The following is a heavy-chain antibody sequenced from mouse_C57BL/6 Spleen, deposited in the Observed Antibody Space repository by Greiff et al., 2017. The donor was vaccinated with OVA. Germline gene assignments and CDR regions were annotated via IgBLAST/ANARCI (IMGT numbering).Heavy chain of an antibody. CDR1: GFTFSSYG. CDR2: ISSGGSYT. Sequence: DVMLVESGGDLVKPGGSLKLSCAASGFTFSSYGMSWVRQTPDTRLEWVATISSGGSYTYYPDSVKGRFTISRDNAKNTLYLQMSSLKSEDTAMYYCARHRQGYFDYWGQGTTLTVSS. J-gene: IGHJ2*01. V-gene: IGHV5-6*02. CDR3: ARHRQGYFDY.